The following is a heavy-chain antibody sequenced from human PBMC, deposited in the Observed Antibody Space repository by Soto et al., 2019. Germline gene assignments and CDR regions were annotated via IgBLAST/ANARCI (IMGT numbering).Heavy chain of an antibody. Sequence: PGGSLRLSCAASGFTFSSYAMHWVRQAPGKGLEWVAVISYDGSNKYYADSVKGRFTISRDNSKNTLYLQMNSLRAEDTAVYYCAGDLGEFGYNWNYYYYYGMDVWGQGTTVTVSS. D-gene: IGHD1-20*01. J-gene: IGHJ6*02. CDR2: ISYDGSNK. CDR1: GFTFSSYA. V-gene: IGHV3-30-3*01. CDR3: AGDLGEFGYNWNYYYYYGMDV.